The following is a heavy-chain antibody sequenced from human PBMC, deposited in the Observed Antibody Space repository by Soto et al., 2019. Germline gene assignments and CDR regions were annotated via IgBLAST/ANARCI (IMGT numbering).Heavy chain of an antibody. V-gene: IGHV4-34*01. CDR3: ARDRKKTYFYNYGLDV. CDR1: GGSVSVYY. J-gene: IGHJ6*02. Sequence: SETLSLTCAVYGGSVSVYYWGWVRQPPGKGLEWLGEVSHSGSPKYNPSLKSRVIMSIDTSKNQFSLNLTSVTAADTAAYYCARDRKKTYFYNYGLDVWGQGTAVTVSS. CDR2: VSHSGSP.